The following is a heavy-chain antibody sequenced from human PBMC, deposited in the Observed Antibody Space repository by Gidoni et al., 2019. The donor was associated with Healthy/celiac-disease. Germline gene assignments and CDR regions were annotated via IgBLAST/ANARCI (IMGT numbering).Heavy chain of an antibody. CDR2: IYYSGST. Sequence: QVQLQESGPGLVKPSETLSLTCTVSGGSISSYYWSWIRQPPGKGLEWIGYIYYSGSTNYNPSLKSRVTISVDTSKNQFSLKLSSVTAADTAVYYCAKSPYSSSSADYYYYMDVWGKGTTVTVSS. J-gene: IGHJ6*03. CDR1: GGSISSYY. V-gene: IGHV4-59*01. CDR3: AKSPYSSSSADYYYYMDV. D-gene: IGHD6-6*01.